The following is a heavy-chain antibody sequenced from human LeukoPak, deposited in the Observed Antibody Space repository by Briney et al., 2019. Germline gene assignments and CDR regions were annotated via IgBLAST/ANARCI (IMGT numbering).Heavy chain of an antibody. J-gene: IGHJ4*02. CDR1: GFNFRSYE. CDR2: ISNTDETR. Sequence: GGSLRLSCAASGFNFRSYEMNWVRQAPGKGLEWVSYISNTDETRTYADSVKGRFTISRDNAKNSLHLEMDSLRAEDTAVYYCAREIVSAVAGNFDYWGQGTLVTVSS. CDR3: AREIVSAVAGNFDY. D-gene: IGHD6-19*01. V-gene: IGHV3-48*03.